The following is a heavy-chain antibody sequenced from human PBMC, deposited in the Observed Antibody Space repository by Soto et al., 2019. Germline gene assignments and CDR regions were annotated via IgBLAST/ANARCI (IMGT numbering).Heavy chain of an antibody. D-gene: IGHD1-1*01. CDR3: AKDPPTTGTAFDY. Sequence: GGSLRLSCAASGFTFSSFAMSWVRQAPGKGLEWVSTINKSGGSTYYADSVKGRFTISRDNSKNMLFLQINGLRAEDTAVYYCAKDPPTTGTAFDYWGRGTLVTVS. J-gene: IGHJ4*02. CDR2: INKSGGST. CDR1: GFTFSSFA. V-gene: IGHV3-23*01.